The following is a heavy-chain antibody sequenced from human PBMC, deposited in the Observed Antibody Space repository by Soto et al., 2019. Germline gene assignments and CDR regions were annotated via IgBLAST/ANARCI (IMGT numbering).Heavy chain of an antibody. V-gene: IGHV1-2*04. CDR2: INPNSGGT. D-gene: IGHD1-1*01. CDR3: ARDRPRNGTYLWFDP. J-gene: IGHJ5*02. CDR1: GYRMSGYY. Sequence: SVKGYRKAAGYRMSGYYVHRGRQAPGQGLEWMGWINPNSGGTNYAQKFQGWVTMTRDTSISTAYMELSRLRSDDTAVYYCARDRPRNGTYLWFDPWGQGTLVTVSS.